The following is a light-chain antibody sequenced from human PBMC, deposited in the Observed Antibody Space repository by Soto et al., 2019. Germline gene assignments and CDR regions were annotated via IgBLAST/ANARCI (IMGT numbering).Light chain of an antibody. CDR1: TGAVTTGHY. V-gene: IGLV7-46*01. J-gene: IGLJ2*01. Sequence: QAVVTQEPSLTVSPGGTVTLTCGSNTGAVTTGHYPYWFQQKPGQAPRTLIYDTNNKHSWTPARFSGSLLGGKAALTLSGAQPEDEADYYCLLSYRGVGVFGGGTQLT. CDR2: DTN. CDR3: LLSYRGVGV.